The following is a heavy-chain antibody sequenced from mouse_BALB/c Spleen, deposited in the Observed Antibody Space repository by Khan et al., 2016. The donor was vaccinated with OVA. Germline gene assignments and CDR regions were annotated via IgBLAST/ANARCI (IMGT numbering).Heavy chain of an antibody. D-gene: IGHD1-1*01. Sequence: EVQLQQSGPELVKPGASVKISCKASGYSFTGYFMNWVMQSHGKSLEWIGRINPHIGETFYNQKFKGKATLTVDESSSTASLELRSLASEDSAVYYCARIYRSDFDYWGQGTTVTVSS. V-gene: IGHV1-20*02. CDR2: INPHIGET. J-gene: IGHJ2*01. CDR3: ARIYRSDFDY. CDR1: GYSFTGYF.